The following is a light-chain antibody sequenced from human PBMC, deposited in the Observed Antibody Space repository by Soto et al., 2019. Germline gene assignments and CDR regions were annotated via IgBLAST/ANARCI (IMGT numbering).Light chain of an antibody. CDR1: QSVLYSPNNKDY. J-gene: IGKJ4*01. CDR2: WAS. V-gene: IGKV4-1*01. Sequence: DIVMTQSPDSLAVSLGERATINCKSSQSVLYSPNNKDYLAWYQQKPGQPPTLLIYWASTRDSGVPDRFSGSGSGTDFTLTISSLQAEDVAVYYCQQYYNTPLTFGGGTKVEIK. CDR3: QQYYNTPLT.